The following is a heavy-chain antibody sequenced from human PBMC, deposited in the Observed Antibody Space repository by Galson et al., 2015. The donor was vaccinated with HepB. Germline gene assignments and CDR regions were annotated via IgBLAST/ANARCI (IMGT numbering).Heavy chain of an antibody. J-gene: IGHJ4*02. V-gene: IGHV1-18*04. CDR1: GYTFTSYG. CDR3: ARDVDRVTPWRVTGGDY. CDR2: ISAYNGNT. Sequence: SVKVSCKASGYTFTSYGISWVRQAPGQGLEWMGWISAYNGNTNYAQKLQGRVTMTTDTSTSTAYMELRSLRSDDTAVYYCARDVDRVTPWRVTGGDYWGQGTLVTVSS. D-gene: IGHD4-23*01.